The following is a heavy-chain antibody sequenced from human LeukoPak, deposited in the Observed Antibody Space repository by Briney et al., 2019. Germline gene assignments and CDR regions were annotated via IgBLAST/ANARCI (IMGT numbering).Heavy chain of an antibody. CDR3: AREMGEEYSSSSGEGPLDY. Sequence: PGRSLRLSYAASGFTFSSYGMHWVRQAPGKGLEWVAVISYDGNNKYYADSVKGRFTISRDNSKNTLYLQVNSLRAEDTAVYYCAREMGEEYSSSSGEGPLDYWGQGTLVTVSS. CDR2: ISYDGNNK. J-gene: IGHJ4*02. D-gene: IGHD6-6*01. CDR1: GFTFSSYG. V-gene: IGHV3-30*03.